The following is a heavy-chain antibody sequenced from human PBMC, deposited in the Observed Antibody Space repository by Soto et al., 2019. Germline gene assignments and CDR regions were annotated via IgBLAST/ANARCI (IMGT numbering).Heavy chain of an antibody. V-gene: IGHV2-70*01. D-gene: IGHD3-22*01. J-gene: IGHJ5*02. CDR1: GFSLSTSGMC. Sequence: SGPTLVNPTQTLTLTCTFSGFSLSTSGMCVGWIRQPPGKALEWLALIDWDDDKYYSTSLKTRLTIPKDTSKNQVVLTMTNMDPVDTATYYCARIVYDSSGYSKNLFDPWGPGTLVTVSS. CDR2: IDWDDDK. CDR3: ARIVYDSSGYSKNLFDP.